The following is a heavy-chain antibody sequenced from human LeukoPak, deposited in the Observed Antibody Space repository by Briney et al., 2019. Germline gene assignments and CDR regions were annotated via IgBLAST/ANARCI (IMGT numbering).Heavy chain of an antibody. J-gene: IGHJ4*02. V-gene: IGHV4-59*01. CDR1: GGSISRYY. D-gene: IGHD3-9*01. CDR2: IYYSGST. Sequence: SETLSLTCTVSGGSISRYYWSWIRQPPGKGLEWIGYIYYSGSTNYNPSLKSRVTISVDTSKNQFSLKLSSVTAADTAVYYYARGSTPYYDILTGYYYYFDYWGQGTLVTVSS. CDR3: ARGSTPYYDILTGYYYYFDY.